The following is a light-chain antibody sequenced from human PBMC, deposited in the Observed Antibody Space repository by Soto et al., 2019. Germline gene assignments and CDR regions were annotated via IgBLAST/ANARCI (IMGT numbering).Light chain of an antibody. CDR1: SSDVGGYHY. CDR3: TSYTSTSTLSV. Sequence: QSALTQPASVSGSPGQSITISCTGTSSDVGGYHYVSWYQQYPGKAPKLMIYDVSHRPSGGSNRFSGSKSGNTASLTISGLQAEDAADYYCTSYTSTSTLSVFGTGTKLTVL. CDR2: DVS. J-gene: IGLJ1*01. V-gene: IGLV2-14*01.